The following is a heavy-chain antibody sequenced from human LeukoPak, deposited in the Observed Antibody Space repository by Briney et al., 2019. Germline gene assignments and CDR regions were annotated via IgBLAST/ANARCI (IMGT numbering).Heavy chain of an antibody. J-gene: IGHJ5*02. CDR3: ATTDPVTVATTGWFDP. V-gene: IGHV1-24*01. CDR2: FDPEDGET. CDR1: GYTLTEIS. D-gene: IGHD5-12*01. Sequence: ASVKVSCKXFGYTLTEISIHWVRQAPGKGLEWMEGFDPEDGETIYAEKFQARVTLTEDTSRDTAYMELSSLRSEDTAVYYCATTDPVTVATTGWFDPWGQGTLVTVSS.